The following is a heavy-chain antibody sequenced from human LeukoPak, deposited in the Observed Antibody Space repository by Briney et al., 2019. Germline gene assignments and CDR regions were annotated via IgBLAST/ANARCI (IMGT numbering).Heavy chain of an antibody. V-gene: IGHV3-30-3*01. CDR3: ARDASGITPLE. CDR2: ISYDENNK. J-gene: IGHJ4*02. D-gene: IGHD2-15*01. CDR1: GFSFWSYS. Sequence: TGGSLRLSSAASGFSFWSYSMHWVRQAPGKGLEWVAVISYDENNKYYADSVKGRFTISRDNSKNTLYLQMNSLRAEDTAVYYCARDASGITPLEWGQGTLVTVSS.